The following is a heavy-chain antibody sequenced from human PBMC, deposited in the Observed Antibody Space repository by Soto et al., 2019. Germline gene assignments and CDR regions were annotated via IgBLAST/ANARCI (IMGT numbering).Heavy chain of an antibody. CDR1: GFSLSTRAVG. Sequence: QITLKESGPTLVKPTQTLTLTCTFSGFSLSTRAVGVGWIRQPPGKALEWLALIYWNDDKRYSPSLKNRLTITKDTSKNHVVLTMTNMDPVDTATYYCAHRHELGSVDIWGQGTKVTVSS. D-gene: IGHD1-26*01. CDR3: AHRHELGSVDI. V-gene: IGHV2-5*01. J-gene: IGHJ3*02. CDR2: IYWNDDK.